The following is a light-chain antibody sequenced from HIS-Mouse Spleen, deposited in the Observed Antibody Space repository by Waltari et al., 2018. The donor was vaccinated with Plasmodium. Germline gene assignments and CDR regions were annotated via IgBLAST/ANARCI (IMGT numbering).Light chain of an antibody. J-gene: IGKJ5*01. CDR3: QQYGSSPIT. CDR2: SAS. CDR1: QSVSSSY. V-gene: IGKV3-20*01. Sequence: DIVLTQSPGTLSLSPGARATPHCRASQSVSSSYLAWYQQKPSQAPRLLILSASSRATGIPDRFSGSGSGTDFTLTISRLEPEDFAVYYCQQYGSSPITFGQGTRLEIK.